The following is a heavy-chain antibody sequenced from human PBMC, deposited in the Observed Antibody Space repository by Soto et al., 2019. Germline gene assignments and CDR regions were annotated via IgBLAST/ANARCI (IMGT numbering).Heavy chain of an antibody. CDR3: AREMIVVLPAASDNWFDP. J-gene: IGHJ5*02. D-gene: IGHD2-2*01. CDR1: GGSISSGGYY. V-gene: IGHV4-31*03. Sequence: PSETLSLTCTVSGGSISSGGYYWSWIRQHPGKGLEWIGYIYYSGSTYYNPSLKSRVTISVDTSKNQFSLKLSSVTAADTAVYHCAREMIVVLPAASDNWFDPWGQGTLVTVSS. CDR2: IYYSGST.